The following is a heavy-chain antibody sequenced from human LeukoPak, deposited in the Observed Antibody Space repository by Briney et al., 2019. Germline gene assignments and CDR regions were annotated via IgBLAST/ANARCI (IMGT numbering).Heavy chain of an antibody. CDR3: ARDMTTVTTKDYYYYGMDV. V-gene: IGHV1-46*01. CDR2: INPSGGST. D-gene: IGHD4-17*01. Sequence: ASVKVSCKASGYTFTSYYMHWVRQAPGQGLELMGIINPSGGSTSYAQKFQGRVTMTRDTSTSTVYMELSSLRSEDTAVYYCARDMTTVTTKDYYYYGMDVWGQGTTVTVSS. CDR1: GYTFTSYY. J-gene: IGHJ6*02.